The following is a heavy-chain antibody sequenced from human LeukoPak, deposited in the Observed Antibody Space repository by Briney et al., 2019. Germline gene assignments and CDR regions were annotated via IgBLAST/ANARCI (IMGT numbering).Heavy chain of an antibody. CDR3: ARGRNYDILTGYYDP. J-gene: IGHJ5*02. CDR2: INPNSGGT. V-gene: IGHV1-2*04. D-gene: IGHD3-9*01. CDR1: GYTFTGYY. Sequence: ASVKVSCKASGYTFTGYYMHWVRQAPGQGLEWMGWINPNSGGTNYAQKFQGWVTMTRDTSISTAYMELSRLRSDDTAVYYCARGRNYDILTGYYDPWGQEPWSPSPQ.